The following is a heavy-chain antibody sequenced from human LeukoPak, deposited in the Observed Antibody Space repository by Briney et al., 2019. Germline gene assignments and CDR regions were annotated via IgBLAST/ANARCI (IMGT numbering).Heavy chain of an antibody. CDR1: GGSFSGYY. V-gene: IGHV4-34*01. CDR3: ARVAVAEFDY. D-gene: IGHD6-19*01. CDR2: INHSGST. Sequence: PSETLSLTCAVYGGSFSGYYWSWIRQPPGKGLEWIGEINHSGSTNYNPSLKSRVTISVDTSKNQFSLKLSSVTAADTAVYYCARVAVAEFDYWGQGTLVTVSS. J-gene: IGHJ4*02.